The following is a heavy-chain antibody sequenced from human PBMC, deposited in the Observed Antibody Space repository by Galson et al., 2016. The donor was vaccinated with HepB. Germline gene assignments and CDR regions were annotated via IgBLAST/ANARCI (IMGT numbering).Heavy chain of an antibody. D-gene: IGHD2-8*02. V-gene: IGHV1-2*04. CDR3: ARGSGGYCTGGKCHYYFYYMDV. CDR1: GYTFTHYY. J-gene: IGHJ6*02. CDR2: IDPNNGAT. Sequence: SVKVSCKASGYTFTHYYMHWVRQAPGQGLEWMGWIDPNNGATKYAQKFQGWVTMTRDTSIDTLYMDLRRLTSDDTAVYYCARGSGGYCTGGKCHYYFYYMDVWGQGTTVTVSS.